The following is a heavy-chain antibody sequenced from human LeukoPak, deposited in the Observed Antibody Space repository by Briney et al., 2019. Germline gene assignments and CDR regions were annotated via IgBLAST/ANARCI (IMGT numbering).Heavy chain of an antibody. Sequence: PGGSLRLSCAAAGFTFSGSVMLGVRQACGRGLEWVGRIRSKADNDATAYAASVKGRFTISRDDSRNTAYLQMNSLKTEDAAMYYCTIGVYWGQGTLVTVSS. V-gene: IGHV3-73*01. CDR3: TIGVY. CDR1: GFTFSGSV. J-gene: IGHJ4*02. CDR2: IRSKADNDAT.